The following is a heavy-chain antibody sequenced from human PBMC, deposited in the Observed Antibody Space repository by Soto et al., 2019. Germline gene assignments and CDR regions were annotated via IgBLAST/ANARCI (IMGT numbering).Heavy chain of an antibody. Sequence: PGGSLRLSCAASGFTFSTYDMHWVRQVTGRGLEWVSGIGTAGDTYYADSVKGRFTISRENVKNSLYLQMNNLRAGDTAVYYCARSASGTYYRDYWGQGTLVTVSS. CDR1: GFTFSTYD. CDR2: IGTAGDT. CDR3: ARSASGTYYRDY. V-gene: IGHV3-13*04. D-gene: IGHD1-26*01. J-gene: IGHJ4*02.